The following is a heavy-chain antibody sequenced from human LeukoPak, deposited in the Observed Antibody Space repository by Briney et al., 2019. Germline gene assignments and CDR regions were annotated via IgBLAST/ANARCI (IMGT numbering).Heavy chain of an antibody. D-gene: IGHD3-22*01. V-gene: IGHV3-21*01. CDR2: ISSSSSYI. CDR3: ATQPYYYDSSGYY. Sequence: GGSLRLSCAASGFTFSSYSMNWVRQAPGKGLEWVSSISSSSSYIYYADSVKGRFTISRDNAKNPLYLQMNSLRAEDTAVYYCATQPYYYDSSGYYWGQGTLVTVSS. J-gene: IGHJ4*02. CDR1: GFTFSSYS.